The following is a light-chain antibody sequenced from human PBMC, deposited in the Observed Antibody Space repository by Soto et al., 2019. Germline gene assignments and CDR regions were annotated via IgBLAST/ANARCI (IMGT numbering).Light chain of an antibody. Sequence: QSALTQPRSVSGSPGQSVTISCTGTSSDVGGYNYVSWYQQHPGKAPKLMIYDVSKRLSGVPDRFSGSKSGNTASLTISGLQAEDEADYYCCSYAGSYTFEVFGTGTKVTVL. CDR1: SSDVGGYNY. J-gene: IGLJ1*01. CDR3: CSYAGSYTFEV. CDR2: DVS. V-gene: IGLV2-11*01.